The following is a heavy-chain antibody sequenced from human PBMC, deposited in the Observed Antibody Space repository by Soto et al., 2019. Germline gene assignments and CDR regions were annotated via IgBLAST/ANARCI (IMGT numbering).Heavy chain of an antibody. Sequence: GGSLRLSCAASGFTFSSHSMNWVRQAPGKGLEWISFISSSSSYIYYEDSVKGRFTISRDSAKNSLYLQMNNLRAEDTAVYYCARGSITARPYYYYYGLDVWGQGTTVTVSS. D-gene: IGHD6-6*01. CDR1: GFTFSSHS. V-gene: IGHV3-21*06. CDR2: ISSSSSYI. CDR3: ARGSITARPYYYYYGLDV. J-gene: IGHJ6*02.